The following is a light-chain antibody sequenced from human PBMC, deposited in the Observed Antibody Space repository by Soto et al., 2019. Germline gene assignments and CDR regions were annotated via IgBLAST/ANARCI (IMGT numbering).Light chain of an antibody. CDR3: QQYYSTPRT. J-gene: IGKJ1*01. Sequence: DIVMTQSPDSLAVSLGERATINCKSSQSVLYSSNNKNYLAWYQQKPGQSPKLLIYWASTRESGVPDRFSGSGSGTGFTLTISSLQAEDVAVYYCQQYYSTPRTFGQGTKVEIK. CDR2: WAS. V-gene: IGKV4-1*01. CDR1: QSVLYSSNNKNY.